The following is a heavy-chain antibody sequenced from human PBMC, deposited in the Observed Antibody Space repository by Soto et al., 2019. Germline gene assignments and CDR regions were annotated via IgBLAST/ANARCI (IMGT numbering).Heavy chain of an antibody. V-gene: IGHV5-51*01. J-gene: IGHJ6*02. CDR2: IYPGDSDT. Sequence: HGESLKISCQGSGYSFANYWIAWVRQMPGKGLEWVGVIYPGDSDTRYSPSFRGQVTISADKSISHVYLQWSSLKASDTAMYYCARSRLRQYYYGMDVWGQGTTVTVSS. CDR1: GYSFANYW. D-gene: IGHD3-10*01. CDR3: ARSRLRQYYYGMDV.